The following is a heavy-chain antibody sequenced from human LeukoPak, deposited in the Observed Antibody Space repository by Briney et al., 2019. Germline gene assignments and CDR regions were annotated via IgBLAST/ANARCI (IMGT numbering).Heavy chain of an antibody. J-gene: IGHJ3*02. Sequence: PGGSLRLSCAASGFTLSDHYMDWVRQAPGKGLEWVGRTRNRANSYTTDYAASVKGRFTISRDNAKNSLYLQMNSLRDEDTAVYYCARGPYGDYVDAFDIWGQGTMVTVSS. CDR1: GFTLSDHY. V-gene: IGHV3-72*01. D-gene: IGHD4-17*01. CDR2: TRNRANSYTT. CDR3: ARGPYGDYVDAFDI.